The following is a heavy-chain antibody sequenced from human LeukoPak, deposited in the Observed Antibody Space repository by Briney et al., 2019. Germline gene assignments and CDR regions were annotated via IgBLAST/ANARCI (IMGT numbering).Heavy chain of an antibody. CDR2: ISYDGSNK. Sequence: PGRSLRLSCAASGFTFSSYAMHWVRQAPGKGLEWVAVISYDGSNKYYADSVKGRFTISRDNSKNTLYLQMNSLRAEDTAVYYCAKDRGYYGSGSYGMDVWGQGTTVTVSS. D-gene: IGHD3-10*01. J-gene: IGHJ6*02. CDR3: AKDRGYYGSGSYGMDV. CDR1: GFTFSSYA. V-gene: IGHV3-30-3*01.